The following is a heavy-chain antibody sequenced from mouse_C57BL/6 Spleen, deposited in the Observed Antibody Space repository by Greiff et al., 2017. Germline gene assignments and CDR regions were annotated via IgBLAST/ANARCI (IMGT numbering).Heavy chain of an antibody. CDR3: ARWGTAGGFAY. CDR1: GYTFTSYW. J-gene: IGHJ3*01. V-gene: IGHV1-69*01. D-gene: IGHD2-14*01. Sequence: VQLQQPGAELVMPGASVKLSCKASGYTFTSYWMHWVKQRPGKGLEWIGEIDPSDSYTNYNQKFKGKSTLTVDKSSSTAYMQLSSLTSEDSAVYYCARWGTAGGFAYWGQGTLVTVSA. CDR2: IDPSDSYT.